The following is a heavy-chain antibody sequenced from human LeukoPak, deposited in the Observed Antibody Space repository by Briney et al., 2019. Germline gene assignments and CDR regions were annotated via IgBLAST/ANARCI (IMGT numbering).Heavy chain of an antibody. CDR1: GXXXXXYY. CDR3: ARLLAAAKTDYFDY. V-gene: IGHV4-59*05. D-gene: IGHD6-13*01. J-gene: IGHJ4*02. CDR2: VDYSGTT. Sequence: SETLSLTCTVXGXXXXXYYXXXXXXXPGXGLXWMGSVDYSGTTXXXPXLKSRLTISVDTSKNQFSLKLSSVTAADTAVYYCARLLAAAKTDYFDYWGQGFLVTVSS.